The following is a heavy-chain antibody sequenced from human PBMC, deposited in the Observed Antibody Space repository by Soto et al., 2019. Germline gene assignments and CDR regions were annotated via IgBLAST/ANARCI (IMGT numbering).Heavy chain of an antibody. Sequence: ASVKVSCKDSGYTFNSYAMQWVRQAHGQRLEWMGWINAGNGNTKYSQKFQGRVTITRDTSASTAYMELSSLRSEDTAVYYCARGRVLRFLEWAPWYGMDVWGQGTTVTVSS. CDR3: ARGRVLRFLEWAPWYGMDV. J-gene: IGHJ6*02. CDR2: INAGNGNT. CDR1: GYTFNSYA. D-gene: IGHD3-3*01. V-gene: IGHV1-3*01.